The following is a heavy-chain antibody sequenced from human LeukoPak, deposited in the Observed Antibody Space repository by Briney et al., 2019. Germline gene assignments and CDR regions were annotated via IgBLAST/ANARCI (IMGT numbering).Heavy chain of an antibody. CDR1: GGSISSGGYY. CDR3: ARGDAYGAYFDY. Sequence: SETLSLTCTVSGGSISSGGYYWSWIRQHPGKGLEWIGYIYYSGSTYYNPSLKSRVTISVDTSKNQFSLKLSSVTAADTAVYYCARGDAYGAYFDYWGQGTLVTVSS. D-gene: IGHD4-17*01. CDR2: IYYSGST. J-gene: IGHJ4*02. V-gene: IGHV4-31*03.